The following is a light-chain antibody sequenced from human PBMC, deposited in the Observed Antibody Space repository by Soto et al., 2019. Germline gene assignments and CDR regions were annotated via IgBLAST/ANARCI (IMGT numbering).Light chain of an antibody. CDR3: QAYSDWPR. CDR2: GAS. J-gene: IGKJ4*01. Sequence: EIVMTQSPAXLXVSPGXTATLSXRASQSVXSNLAWYQQKRGQPPRLLIYGASTRATDIPARFSGTGSGTEFTLTISSLQSEDFAVYYCQAYSDWPRFGGGTKVEIK. CDR1: QSVXSN. V-gene: IGKV3-15*01.